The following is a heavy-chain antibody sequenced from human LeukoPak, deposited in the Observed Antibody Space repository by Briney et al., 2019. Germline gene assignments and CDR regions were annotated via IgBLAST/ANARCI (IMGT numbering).Heavy chain of an antibody. Sequence: GASVKVSCKVSGYTLTELSMHWVRQAPGQGLEWMGRINPNSGGTNYAQKFQGRVTMTRDTSISTAYMELSRLRSDDTAVYYCARDSVGYYAYWGQGTLVTVSS. CDR3: ARDSVGYYAY. V-gene: IGHV1-2*06. CDR2: INPNSGGT. CDR1: GYTLTELS. D-gene: IGHD2/OR15-2a*01. J-gene: IGHJ4*02.